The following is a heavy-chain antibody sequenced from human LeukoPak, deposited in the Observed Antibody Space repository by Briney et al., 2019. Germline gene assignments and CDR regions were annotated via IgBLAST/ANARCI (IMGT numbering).Heavy chain of an antibody. V-gene: IGHV1-18*01. J-gene: IGHJ5*02. CDR3: ARDRGGLRYFDWLSWFDP. Sequence: GASVKVSCKASGYTFTSYGISWVRQAPGQGLEWMGWISAYNGNTNYAQKLQGRVTMTTDTSTGTAYMELRSLRSDDTAVYYCARDRGGLRYFDWLSWFDPWGQGTLVTVSS. CDR1: GYTFTSYG. D-gene: IGHD3-9*01. CDR2: ISAYNGNT.